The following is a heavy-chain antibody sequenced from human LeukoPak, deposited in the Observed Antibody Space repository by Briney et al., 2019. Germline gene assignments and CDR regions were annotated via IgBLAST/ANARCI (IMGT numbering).Heavy chain of an antibody. J-gene: IGHJ6*03. V-gene: IGHV4-39*01. CDR3: ARDIVVVPADLYYYYMDV. Sequence: SETLSLTCTVSGGSISSSSYYWGWIRQPPGKGLEWIGSIYYSGSTYYNPSLKSRVTISVDTSKNQFSLKLSSVTAADTAVYYCARDIVVVPADLYYYYMDVWGKGTTVAVSS. CDR2: IYYSGST. CDR1: GGSISSSSYY. D-gene: IGHD2-2*01.